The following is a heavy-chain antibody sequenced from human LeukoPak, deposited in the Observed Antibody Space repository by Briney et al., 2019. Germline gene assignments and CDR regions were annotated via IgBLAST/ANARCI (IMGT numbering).Heavy chain of an antibody. D-gene: IGHD2-8*01. CDR1: GGSISSYY. Sequence: SETLSLTCTVSGGSISSYYWSWIRQPPGKGLEWIAYIYYSGSTNYNPSLKSRVTISVDTSKNQFSLKLSSVTAADTAVYYCARDRGYCTNGVCYGGYYYYGMDVWGQGTTVTVSS. CDR2: IYYSGST. J-gene: IGHJ6*02. V-gene: IGHV4-59*01. CDR3: ARDRGYCTNGVCYGGYYYYGMDV.